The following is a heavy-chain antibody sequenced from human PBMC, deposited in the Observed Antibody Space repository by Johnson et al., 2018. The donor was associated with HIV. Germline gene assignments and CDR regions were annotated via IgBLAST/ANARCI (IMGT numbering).Heavy chain of an antibody. D-gene: IGHD6-13*01. CDR3: AKDQTPHLAAAGDYAFDI. CDR1: GFTFSSYG. J-gene: IGHJ3*02. Sequence: VQLVESGGGVVQPGGSLRLSCAASGFTFSSYGMHWVRQAPGKGLEWVAFIRYDGSNKYYADSVKGRFTISRDNSKNTLYLQMNSLRAEDTAVYYCAKDQTPHLAAAGDYAFDIWGQGTMVTVSS. V-gene: IGHV3-30*02. CDR2: IRYDGSNK.